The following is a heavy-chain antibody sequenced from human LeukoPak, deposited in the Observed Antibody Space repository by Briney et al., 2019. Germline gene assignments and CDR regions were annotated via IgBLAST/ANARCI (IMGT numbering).Heavy chain of an antibody. CDR3: ARVSRAIAAASPGYFDY. Sequence: SETLSLTCTVSGGSISSSSYYWGWIRQPPGKGLEWIGSIYHSGSTYYNPSLKSRVTISGDTSKNQFSLRLSSVTAADTAVYSCARVSRAIAAASPGYFDYWGQGTLVTVSS. J-gene: IGHJ4*02. CDR1: GGSISSSSYY. V-gene: IGHV4-39*07. D-gene: IGHD6-13*01. CDR2: IYHSGST.